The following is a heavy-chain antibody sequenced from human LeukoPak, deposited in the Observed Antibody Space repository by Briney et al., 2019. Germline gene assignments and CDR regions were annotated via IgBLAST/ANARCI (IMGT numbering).Heavy chain of an antibody. CDR3: AKAGIVVVVAAVDFDY. CDR1: GFTFSSYS. V-gene: IGHV3-21*04. Sequence: GGSLRLSCAASGFTFSSYSMNRVRQAPGKGLEWVSSISSSSSYIYYADSVKGRFTISRDNAKNSLYLQMNSLRAEDTAVYYCAKAGIVVVVAAVDFDYWGQGTLVTVSS. CDR2: ISSSSSYI. J-gene: IGHJ4*02. D-gene: IGHD2-15*01.